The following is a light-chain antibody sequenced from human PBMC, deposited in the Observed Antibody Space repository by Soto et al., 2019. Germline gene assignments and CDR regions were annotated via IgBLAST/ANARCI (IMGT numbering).Light chain of an antibody. V-gene: IGKV1-5*01. J-gene: IGKJ1*01. CDR1: QSISSW. Sequence: QMTQSPSTLSASVGDRVTITCRASQSISSWLAWFQQKPGKAPKLLIYDASSLGSGVPSRFSGSGSGTEFTLTISSLQPDDFATYFCQQYSTYSWTFGQGTKVDIK. CDR2: DAS. CDR3: QQYSTYSWT.